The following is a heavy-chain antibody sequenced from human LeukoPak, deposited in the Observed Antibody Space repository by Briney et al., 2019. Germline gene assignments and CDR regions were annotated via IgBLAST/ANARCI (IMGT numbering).Heavy chain of an antibody. CDR3: ARLHGITGTTTFDY. CDR2: IYYSGST. D-gene: IGHD1-7*01. J-gene: IGHJ4*02. V-gene: IGHV4-59*01. Sequence: GYIYYSGSTNYTPSLKSRVTISVDTSKNQFSLKLSSVTAADTAVYYCARLHGITGTTTFDYWGQGTLVTVSS.